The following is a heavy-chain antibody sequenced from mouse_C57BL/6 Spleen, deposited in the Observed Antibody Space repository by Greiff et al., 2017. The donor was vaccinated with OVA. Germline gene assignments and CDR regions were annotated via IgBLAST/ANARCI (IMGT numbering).Heavy chain of an antibody. V-gene: IGHV14-4*01. Sequence: EVQLQQSGAELVRPGASVTLSCTASGFNIKDDYMHWVKQRPEQGLEWIGWIDPENGDTEYASKFQGKATITADTSSNTAYLQLSSLTSEDTAVYYCTTAYDYVAMDYWGQGTSVTVSS. J-gene: IGHJ4*01. CDR1: GFNIKDDY. CDR3: TTAYDYVAMDY. CDR2: IDPENGDT.